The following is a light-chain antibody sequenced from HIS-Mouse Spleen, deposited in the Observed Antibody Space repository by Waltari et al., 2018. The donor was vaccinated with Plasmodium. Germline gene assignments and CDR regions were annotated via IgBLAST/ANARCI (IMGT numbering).Light chain of an antibody. CDR2: GNS. CDR3: QSYDSSLSGSV. J-gene: IGLJ2*01. Sequence: QSVLTQPPSVSGAPGQRVTLSCTGSSSNIGAGYDVPWYQQLPGTAPKPLIYGNSKRPSGVPDRFSGSKSGTSASLAITGLQAEDEADYYCQSYDSSLSGSVFGGGTKLTVL. CDR1: SSNIGAGYD. V-gene: IGLV1-40*01.